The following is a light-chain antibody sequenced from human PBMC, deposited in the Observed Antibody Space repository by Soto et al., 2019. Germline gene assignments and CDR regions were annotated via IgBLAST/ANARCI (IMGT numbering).Light chain of an antibody. J-gene: IGLJ1*01. CDR1: KLGDKY. Sequence: SYELTQPPSVSVSPGQTASITCSGDKLGDKYACWYQQKPGQSPVLVIYQDSKRPSGIPERFSGSNSGNTATLTISGTQAMDEADYYCQAWDSSIGGVFGTGTKLTVL. V-gene: IGLV3-1*01. CDR2: QDS. CDR3: QAWDSSIGGV.